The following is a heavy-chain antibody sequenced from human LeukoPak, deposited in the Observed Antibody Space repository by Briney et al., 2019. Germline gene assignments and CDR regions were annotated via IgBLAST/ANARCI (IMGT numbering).Heavy chain of an antibody. CDR2: IYYSGST. Sequence: PSETLSLTCTVSGGSISSSSCYWGWIRQPPGKGLEWIGSIYYSGSTYYNPSLKSRVTISVDTSKNQFSLKLSSVTAADTAVYYCARGPAIVVVTAWGQGTLVTVSS. CDR3: ARGPAIVVVTA. CDR1: GGSISSSSCY. V-gene: IGHV4-39*07. J-gene: IGHJ4*02. D-gene: IGHD2-21*02.